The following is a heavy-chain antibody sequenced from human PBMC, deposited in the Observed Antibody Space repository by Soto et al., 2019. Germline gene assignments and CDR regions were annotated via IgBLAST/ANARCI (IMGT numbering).Heavy chain of an antibody. D-gene: IGHD3-16*01. Sequence: QVQLVESGGGVVQPGRSLILSCAASGFTFSLYGMHWVRQAPGKGLEWVAVIWYDGSNKFYADSVKGRFTISRDNSKNTLYLQMNSLRDEDTAVYYCARGLRGISFYGMDVWGQGTTVIVSS. J-gene: IGHJ6*02. CDR1: GFTFSLYG. CDR2: IWYDGSNK. CDR3: ARGLRGISFYGMDV. V-gene: IGHV3-33*01.